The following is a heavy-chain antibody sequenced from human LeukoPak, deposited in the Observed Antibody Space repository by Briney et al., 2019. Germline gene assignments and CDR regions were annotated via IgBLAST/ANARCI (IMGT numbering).Heavy chain of an antibody. J-gene: IGHJ4*02. V-gene: IGHV1-8*01. CDR1: GHTFTSYD. CDR2: MNPNSGNT. Sequence: ASVKVSCTASGHTFTSYDINWVRQAPGQGLEWMGWMNPNSGNTDYAQTFQGRVTITRNNSISTAYMELNSLRSEDTAVYYCARGKLGGSEVDYWGQGTLVTVSS. D-gene: IGHD3-16*01. CDR3: ARGKLGGSEVDY.